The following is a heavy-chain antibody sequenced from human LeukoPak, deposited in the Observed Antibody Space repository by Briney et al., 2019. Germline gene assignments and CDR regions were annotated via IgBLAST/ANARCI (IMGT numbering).Heavy chain of an antibody. V-gene: IGHV3-21*01. Sequence: GGSLRLSCAASGFTFSSYSMNWVRQAPGKGLEWVSSISSSSGYIYYADSVKGRFTISRDNAKNSLYLQMNSLRAEDTAVYYCASEYSSGWAVPGYWGQGTLVTVSS. J-gene: IGHJ4*02. CDR3: ASEYSSGWAVPGY. CDR1: GFTFSSYS. CDR2: ISSSSGYI. D-gene: IGHD6-19*01.